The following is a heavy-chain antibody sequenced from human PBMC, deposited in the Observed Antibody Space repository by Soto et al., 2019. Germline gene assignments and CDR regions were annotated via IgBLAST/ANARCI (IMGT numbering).Heavy chain of an antibody. V-gene: IGHV3-33*01. Sequence: QVQLVESGGGVVQPGKSLRLSCAASGFTFSHHSIHWVRQAPGKGLEWVAVIWYDGSLKYYADSVQGRFIVSRDNSKNTVYLQMNSLRVEDTAVYYCARWDLEWWGQGTLVTVSS. CDR1: GFTFSHHS. J-gene: IGHJ4*02. CDR3: ARWDLEW. D-gene: IGHD1-26*01. CDR2: IWYDGSLK.